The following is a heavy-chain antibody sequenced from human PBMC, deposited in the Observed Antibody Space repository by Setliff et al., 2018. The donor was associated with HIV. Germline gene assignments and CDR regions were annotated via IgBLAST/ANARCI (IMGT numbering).Heavy chain of an antibody. D-gene: IGHD2-8*01. CDR2: IHPNSGGT. Sequence: ASVKVSCKTSGYTFTDYFMHWVRQAPGQGLEWMGWIHPNSGGTVYAQKFQGRVTMTRDTSIGTAYMALSRLRSDDTAVYYCARQFSNSLDYWGQGALVTVXS. CDR1: GYTFTDYF. CDR3: ARQFSNSLDY. V-gene: IGHV1-2*02. J-gene: IGHJ4*02.